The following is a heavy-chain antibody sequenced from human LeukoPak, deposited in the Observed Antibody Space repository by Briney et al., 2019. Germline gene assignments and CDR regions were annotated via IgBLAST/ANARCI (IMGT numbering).Heavy chain of an antibody. CDR2: IIPIFGTA. CDR1: GGTFSSYA. J-gene: IGHJ5*02. D-gene: IGHD3-10*02. CDR3: ANHVPGGNWFDP. Sequence: ASVKVSCKASGGTFSSYAISWVRQAPGQGLEWMGGIIPIFGTANYAQKFQGRVTITADESTSTAYMELSSLRSEDTAVYYCANHVPGGNWFDPWGQGTLVTVSS. V-gene: IGHV1-69*13.